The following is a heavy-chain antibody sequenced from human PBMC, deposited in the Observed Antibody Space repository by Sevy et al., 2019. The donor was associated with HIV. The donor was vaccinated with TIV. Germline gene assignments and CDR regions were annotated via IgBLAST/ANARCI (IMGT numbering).Heavy chain of an antibody. CDR3: ARESWDMIEAWFDP. V-gene: IGHV3-30*03. CDR2: ISYDGSQK. Sequence: GGSLRLSCAASGFNFSSHGIHWVRQAPGKGLEWVAVISYDGSQKYYADSIKGRFTISRDNSKNTLYLQMNSLRPEDTVVYYCARESWDMIEAWFDPWGQGTLVTVSS. D-gene: IGHD3-22*01. CDR1: GFNFSSHG. J-gene: IGHJ5*02.